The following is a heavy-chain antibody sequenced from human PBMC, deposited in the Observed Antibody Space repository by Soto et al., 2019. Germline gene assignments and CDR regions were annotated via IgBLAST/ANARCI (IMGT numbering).Heavy chain of an antibody. V-gene: IGHV3-66*01. J-gene: IGHJ6*02. Sequence: EVQLVESGGGLVQPGGSLRLSCAASGFTVSSNYMSWVRQAPGKGLEWVSVIYSGGSTYYADSVKGRFTISRDNSKNRLYLHMNSLRAEVTAVYYCIRVRSVPYYYYGMDVWGQGTTVIVSS. D-gene: IGHD5-12*01. CDR2: IYSGGST. CDR1: GFTVSSNY. CDR3: IRVRSVPYYYYGMDV.